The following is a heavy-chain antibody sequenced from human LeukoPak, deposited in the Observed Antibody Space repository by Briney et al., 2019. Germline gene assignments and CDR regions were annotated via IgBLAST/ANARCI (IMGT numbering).Heavy chain of an antibody. CDR1: GASISTYY. D-gene: IGHD7-27*01. CDR3: ARAGVSASGMDV. V-gene: IGHV4-59*01. CDR2: LFFGGST. J-gene: IGHJ6*02. Sequence: PSETLSLTCTVSGASISTYYWSWIRQPPGTELEWIGYLFFGGSTNYNPSLKSRVTISSDTSKNQLSLKLTSVTAADTAVYYCARAGVSASGMDVWGQGTTVTVSS.